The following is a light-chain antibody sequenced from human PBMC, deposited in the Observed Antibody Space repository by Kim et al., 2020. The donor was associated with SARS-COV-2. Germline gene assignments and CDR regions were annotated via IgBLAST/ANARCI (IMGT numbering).Light chain of an antibody. CDR2: LGS. CDR1: QSLLHSNGYNY. Sequence: DIVMTQSPLSMPVTPGEPDSISCRSSQSLLHSNGYNYLDWYVQKPGQSPHLLNYLGSNRAPGVPDRFSGSGSGTDFTLKITRVEAEDVGVYYCMQSLQTFTFGGGTKVDIK. V-gene: IGKV2-28*01. J-gene: IGKJ4*01. CDR3: MQSLQTFT.